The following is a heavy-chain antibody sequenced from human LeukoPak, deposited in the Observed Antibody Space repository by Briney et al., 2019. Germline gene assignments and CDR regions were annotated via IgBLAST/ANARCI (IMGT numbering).Heavy chain of an antibody. CDR1: GYTFTSYG. Sequence: ASVKVSCMASGYTFTSYGISWVRQAPGQGLEWMGWISAYNGNTNYAQKLQGRVTMTTDTSTSTAYMELRSLRSDDTAVYYCARDYIAAADKNWFDPWGRGTLVTVSS. J-gene: IGHJ5*02. V-gene: IGHV1-18*01. CDR2: ISAYNGNT. D-gene: IGHD6-13*01. CDR3: ARDYIAAADKNWFDP.